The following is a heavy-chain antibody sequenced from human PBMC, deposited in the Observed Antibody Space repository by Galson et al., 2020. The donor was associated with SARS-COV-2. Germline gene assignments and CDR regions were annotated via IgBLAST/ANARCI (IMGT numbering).Heavy chain of an antibody. V-gene: IGHV1-69*13. CDR3: ARDQAPYYYDSSGYYRWGEDAFVI. J-gene: IGHJ3*02. CDR2: IIPIFGTA. D-gene: IGHD3-22*01. Sequence: SVKVSCKASGSTFSSYAISWVRQAPGQGLEWMGGIIPIFGTANYAQKFQGRVTITADESTSTAYMELSSLRSEDTAVYYCARDQAPYYYDSSGYYRWGEDAFVIWGQGTMVTVSS. CDR1: GSTFSSYA.